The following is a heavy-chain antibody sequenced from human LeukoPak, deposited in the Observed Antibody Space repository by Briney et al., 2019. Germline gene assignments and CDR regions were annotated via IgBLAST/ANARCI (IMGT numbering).Heavy chain of an antibody. D-gene: IGHD3-16*02. J-gene: IGHJ4*02. Sequence: GGSLRPSCAASGFTFSIYSMNWVRQAPGKGLEWLSYISSSSSTIYYADSVKGRFTISRDNARNSLYLQMNSLRDEDTAVYYCATDFTASYRLDYWGQGTLVTVSS. CDR1: GFTFSIYS. V-gene: IGHV3-48*02. CDR2: ISSSSSTI. CDR3: ATDFTASYRLDY.